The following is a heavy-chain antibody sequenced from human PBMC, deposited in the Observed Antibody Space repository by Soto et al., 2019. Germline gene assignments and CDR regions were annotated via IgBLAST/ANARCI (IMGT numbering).Heavy chain of an antibody. CDR2: INGAGSSI. J-gene: IGHJ5*02. Sequence: EVQLVESGGGLVQPGGSLRLSCAASGFTFSLYWMHWVRQVPGKGLVWVSRINGAGSSITYADSVKGRFTISRDKAKNTLYLQMNSLRAEDTAVYYCVRDRSRNWFDPWGLGTLVTVSS. D-gene: IGHD2-15*01. CDR3: VRDRSRNWFDP. CDR1: GFTFSLYW. V-gene: IGHV3-74*03.